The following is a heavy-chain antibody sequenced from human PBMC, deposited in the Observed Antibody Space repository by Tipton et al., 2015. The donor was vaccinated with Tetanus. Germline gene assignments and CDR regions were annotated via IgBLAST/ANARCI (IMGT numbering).Heavy chain of an antibody. Sequence: LRLSCAVSGDSTRNINYYWGWVRQPPGKGLEWLASIYYSGNTYYNPSLRSRLTISLDTAKNQFSLKMQSVTGADTALYFCARPGMTGYEIFDNWGRGTQVTVSS. CDR3: ARPGMTGYEIFDN. CDR1: GDSTRNINYY. V-gene: IGHV4-39*01. CDR2: IYYSGNT. D-gene: IGHD5-12*01. J-gene: IGHJ4*02.